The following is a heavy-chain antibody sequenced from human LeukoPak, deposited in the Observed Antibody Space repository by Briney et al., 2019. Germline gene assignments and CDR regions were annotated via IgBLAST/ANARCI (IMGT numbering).Heavy chain of an antibody. J-gene: IGHJ5*02. CDR3: ARQGEGWNYGGFDP. V-gene: IGHV4-34*01. D-gene: IGHD1-7*01. Sequence: ETLSLTCAVYGGSFSGYYWSWIRQPPGKGLEWIGEINHSGSTNYNPSLKSRVTISVDTSKNQFSLKLSSVTAADTAVYYCARQGEGWNYGGFDPWGQGTLVTVSS. CDR1: GGSFSGYY. CDR2: INHSGST.